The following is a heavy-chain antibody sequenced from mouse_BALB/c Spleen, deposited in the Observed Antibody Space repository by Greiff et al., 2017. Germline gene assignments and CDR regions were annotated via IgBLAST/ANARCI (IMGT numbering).Heavy chain of an antibody. V-gene: IGHV5-4*02. D-gene: IGHD1-1*01. CDR3: ARGRDGSSPFAY. CDR1: GFTFSDYY. J-gene: IGHJ3*01. Sequence: EVKLVESGGGLVKPGGSLKLSCAASGFTFSDYYMYWVRQTPEKRLEWVATISDGGSYTYYPDSVKGRFTISRDNAKNNLYLQMSSLKSEDTAMYYCARGRDGSSPFAYWGQGTLVTVSA. CDR2: ISDGGSYT.